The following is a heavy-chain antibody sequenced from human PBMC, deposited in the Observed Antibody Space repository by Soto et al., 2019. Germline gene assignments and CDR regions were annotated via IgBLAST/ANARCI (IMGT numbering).Heavy chain of an antibody. Sequence: SESGSLTCIVAADSIRWYQYYYDWILQAPWNGLEWIASIYNGAGNTYYNPSLKSGVTISVHTPKNQSFLRLNSVTAAATAVYFCGSGPSSAWIDNWGQGTLVTVPS. CDR2: IYNGAGNT. CDR3: GSGPSSAWIDN. D-gene: IGHD6-25*01. J-gene: IGHJ4*01. V-gene: IGHV4-39*01. CDR1: ADSIRWYQYY.